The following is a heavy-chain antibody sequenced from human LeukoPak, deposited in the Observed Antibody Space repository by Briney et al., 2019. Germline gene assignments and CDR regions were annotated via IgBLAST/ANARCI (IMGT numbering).Heavy chain of an antibody. Sequence: SETLSLTCTVSGDSLSGHYWSWIRQPPGKGLEWIGYIYGSGSTHYDPPLRSRVTISEDTSENQFSLKLTSVTAADTAVYYCARNVGWYSHDSWGQGTLVTVSS. J-gene: IGHJ4*02. D-gene: IGHD6-19*01. CDR3: ARNVGWYSHDS. V-gene: IGHV4-59*08. CDR2: IYGSGST. CDR1: GDSLSGHY.